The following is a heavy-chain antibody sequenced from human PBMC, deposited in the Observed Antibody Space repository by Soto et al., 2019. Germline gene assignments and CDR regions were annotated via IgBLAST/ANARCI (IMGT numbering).Heavy chain of an antibody. CDR2: ISYSGST. V-gene: IGHV4-39*01. CDR3: ARHADIVVVVTTSFYYYCYMDV. J-gene: IGHJ6*03. Sequence: SETRSLTCTVSGGSISRTNYYWGWIRQPPGKGLEWIGSISYSGSTYYNPSLKSRVTMSVDTSKNQISLKVTSVTAADTAVYYCARHADIVVVVTTSFYYYCYMDVWGKGTTVTVSS. D-gene: IGHD2-15*01. CDR1: GGSISRTNYY.